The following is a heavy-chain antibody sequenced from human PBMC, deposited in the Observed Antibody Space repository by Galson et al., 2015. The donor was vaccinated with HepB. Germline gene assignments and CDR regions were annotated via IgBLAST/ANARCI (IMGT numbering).Heavy chain of an antibody. CDR3: ARSYCGGDCSPGAFDI. CDR2: INAGNGNT. Sequence: SVKVSCKASGYTFTSYAMHWVRQAPGQRLEWMGWINAGNGNTKYSQKFQGRVTITRDTSASTAYMELSSLRSEDTAVYYCARSYCGGDCSPGAFDIWGQGTMVTVSS. CDR1: GYTFTSYA. J-gene: IGHJ3*02. V-gene: IGHV1-3*01. D-gene: IGHD2-21*02.